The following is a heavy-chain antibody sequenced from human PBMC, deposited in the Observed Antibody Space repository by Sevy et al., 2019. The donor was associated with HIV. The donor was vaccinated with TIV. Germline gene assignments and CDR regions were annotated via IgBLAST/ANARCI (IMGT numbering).Heavy chain of an antibody. CDR3: AGARYDSSGSFDAFDI. CDR1: GFTFYNYA. Sequence: GGSLRLSCAASGFTFYNYAMNWVRQATGKGLEWVSTIFRSGETTYYADSVKARFTISRDNSKNTLYLQMNSLRTEDTALYYCAGARYDSSGSFDAFDIWGQGTMATVSS. V-gene: IGHV3-23*01. J-gene: IGHJ3*02. D-gene: IGHD3-22*01. CDR2: IFRSGETT.